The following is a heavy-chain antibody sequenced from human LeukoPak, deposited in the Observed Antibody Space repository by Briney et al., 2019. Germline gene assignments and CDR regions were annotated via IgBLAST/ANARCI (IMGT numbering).Heavy chain of an antibody. J-gene: IGHJ6*03. Sequence: PSGTLSLTCAVSGGSISSSNWWSWIRQPPGKGLEWIGEIYHSGSTNYNPSLKSRVTISVDKSKTQFSLKLSSVTAADTAVYYCARVLSGRGSLYDYYYYMDVWGKGTTVTISS. D-gene: IGHD3-10*01. V-gene: IGHV4-4*02. CDR1: GGSISSSNW. CDR2: IYHSGST. CDR3: ARVLSGRGSLYDYYYYMDV.